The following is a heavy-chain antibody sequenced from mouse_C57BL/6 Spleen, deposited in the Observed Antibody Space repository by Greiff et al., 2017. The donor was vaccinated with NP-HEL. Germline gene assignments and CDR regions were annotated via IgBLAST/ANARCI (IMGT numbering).Heavy chain of an antibody. CDR1: GYTFTEYT. CDR2: FYPGSGSI. D-gene: IGHD2-4*01. CDR3: ARHEKDYDYYYAMDY. V-gene: IGHV1-62-2*01. Sequence: QVHVKQSGAELVKPGASVKLSCKASGYTFTEYTIHWVKQRSGQGLEWIGWFYPGSGSIKYNEKFKDKATLTADKSSSTVYMELSRLTSEDSAVYFCARHEKDYDYYYAMDYWGQGTSVTVSS. J-gene: IGHJ4*01.